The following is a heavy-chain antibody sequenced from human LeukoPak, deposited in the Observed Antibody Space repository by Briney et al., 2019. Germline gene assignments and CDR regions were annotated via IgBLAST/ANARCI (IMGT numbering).Heavy chain of an antibody. Sequence: PGRSLRLSCAASGFTFDDYAMHWDRQAPGKGLEWVSGISWNSGSTSYADSVKGRFTISRDNAKNTLYLQMNSLRAEDTAVYYCAKIWFGETTDAFDIWGQGTMVTVSS. CDR3: AKIWFGETTDAFDI. D-gene: IGHD3-10*01. CDR1: GFTFDDYA. V-gene: IGHV3-9*01. J-gene: IGHJ3*02. CDR2: ISWNSGST.